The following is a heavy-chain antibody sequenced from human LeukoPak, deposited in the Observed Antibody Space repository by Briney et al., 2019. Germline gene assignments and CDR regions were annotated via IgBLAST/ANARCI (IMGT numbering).Heavy chain of an antibody. V-gene: IGHV1-2*02. Sequence: ASVKVSCKASGYTFAGYYMHWVRQAPGQGLEWMGWINPNSGGTNYAQKFQGRVTMTRDTSISTAYMELSRLRSDDTAVYYCARVVKSPGCSSSWCSYWGQGTLVTVSS. CDR1: GYTFAGYY. J-gene: IGHJ4*02. CDR3: ARVVKSPGCSSSWCSY. CDR2: INPNSGGT. D-gene: IGHD6-13*01.